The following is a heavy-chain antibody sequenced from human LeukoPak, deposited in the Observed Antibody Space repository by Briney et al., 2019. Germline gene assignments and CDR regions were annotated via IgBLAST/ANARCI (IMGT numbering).Heavy chain of an antibody. J-gene: IGHJ6*03. V-gene: IGHV4-34*01. D-gene: IGHD2-21*01. Sequence: SWIRQPPGKGLEWIGEINHSGSTNYNPSLKSRVTISVDTSKYQFSLKLSSVTAADTAVYYCARGVVVRGRYYYYMDVWGKGTTVTVSS. CDR3: ARGVVVRGRYYYYMDV. CDR2: INHSGST.